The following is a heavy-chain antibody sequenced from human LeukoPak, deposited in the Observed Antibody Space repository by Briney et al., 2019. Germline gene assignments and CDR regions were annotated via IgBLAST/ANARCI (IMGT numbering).Heavy chain of an antibody. Sequence: GGSLRLSCAASGFTVSSNYMSWVRQAPGKGLEWVSVIYSGGSTYYADSVKGRFTISRDNSKNTLYLQMNSLRAEDTAVYYCARGAIFGVTTRGYGMDVWGQGTTVTVSS. D-gene: IGHD3-3*01. V-gene: IGHV3-53*01. CDR3: ARGAIFGVTTRGYGMDV. CDR1: GFTVSSNY. CDR2: IYSGGST. J-gene: IGHJ6*02.